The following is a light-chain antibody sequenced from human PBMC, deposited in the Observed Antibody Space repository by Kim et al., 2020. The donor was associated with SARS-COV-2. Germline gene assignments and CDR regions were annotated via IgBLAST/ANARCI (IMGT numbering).Light chain of an antibody. CDR1: QSVSSSY. J-gene: IGKJ2*01. V-gene: IGKV3-20*01. Sequence: EIVLTQSPGILSLSPWEGATLSCRASQSVSSSYLAWYQQKPGQAPRLLIYSASSRATGIPDRFSGSGSGTDFTLTVSGLEPEDFAVYYCQHHGSSPFTFGQGTKLEI. CDR2: SAS. CDR3: QHHGSSPFT.